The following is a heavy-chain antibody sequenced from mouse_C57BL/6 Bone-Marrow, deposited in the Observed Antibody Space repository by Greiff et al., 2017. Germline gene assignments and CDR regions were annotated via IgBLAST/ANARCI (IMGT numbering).Heavy chain of an antibody. CDR1: GFNIKDDY. CDR2: IDPEIGDT. V-gene: IGHV14-4*01. D-gene: IGHD2-3*01. CDR3: SSFDGNYFDF. Sequence: VQLQQSGAELVRPGASVKLSCTASGFNIKDDYIHWVKQRPEQGLEWIGWIDPEIGDTEYASKFQGKATITSDTSSHTAYLQLSRLTSEDTAVYYFSSFDGNYFDFWGQGTPLTVAS. J-gene: IGHJ2*01.